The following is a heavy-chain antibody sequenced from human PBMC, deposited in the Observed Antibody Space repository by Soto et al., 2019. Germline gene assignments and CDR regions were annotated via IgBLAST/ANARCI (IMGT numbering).Heavy chain of an antibody. Sequence: QVQLVQSGAEVRQPGSSVTVSCKAPGDIFSRFGINWVRQAPGQGFEWMARIITALNVRIFAHKLHARVSVTADTSTNTFYMELSSLRSDDTAVYLCASLDSYEGGIFSWGQGTLVTVSA. D-gene: IGHD3-16*01. V-gene: IGHV1-69*02. J-gene: IGHJ5*02. CDR1: GDIFSRFG. CDR2: IITALNVR. CDR3: ASLDSYEGGIFS.